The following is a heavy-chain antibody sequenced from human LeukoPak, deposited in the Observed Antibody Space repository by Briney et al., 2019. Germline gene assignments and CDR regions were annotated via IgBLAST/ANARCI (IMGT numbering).Heavy chain of an antibody. J-gene: IGHJ4*02. CDR3: AREVYGDSSFDY. D-gene: IGHD4-17*01. Sequence: ASVKVSCKASGYAFTGYYLHWVRQAPGQGLEWMGWINPNSGGTIYAQKFQGRVTMTRDASISTAYLELSRLRSDDTAVYYCAREVYGDSSFDYWGQGTLLTVSS. CDR2: INPNSGGT. CDR1: GYAFTGYY. V-gene: IGHV1-2*02.